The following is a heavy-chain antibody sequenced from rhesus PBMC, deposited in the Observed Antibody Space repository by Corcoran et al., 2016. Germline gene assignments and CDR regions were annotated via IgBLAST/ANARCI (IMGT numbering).Heavy chain of an antibody. CDR2: IWGSMVST. J-gene: IGHJ4*01. CDR1: GGSISRGYG. D-gene: IGHD3-3*01. Sequence: QLQLQESGPGLVKPSATLSLTCAVSGGSISRGYGWSWIRQPPGKGLEWIGNIWGSMVSTTDNPPRRRRRHISTDTSMNQVYLELCSVAAADTAVYYGERKGPLMDWANDYWGQGVLGTVSS. CDR3: ERKGPLMDWANDY. V-gene: IGHV4-127*01.